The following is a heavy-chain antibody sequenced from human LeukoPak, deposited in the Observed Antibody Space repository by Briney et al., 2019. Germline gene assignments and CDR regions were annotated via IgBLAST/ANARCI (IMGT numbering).Heavy chain of an antibody. CDR2: ISSSSSTI. J-gene: IGHJ4*02. CDR3: ARAFLGSNFDY. D-gene: IGHD2-15*01. V-gene: IGHV3-48*02. Sequence: GGSLRLSRAASGFTFSSYSMNWVRQAPGKGLEGVSYISSSSSTIYYADSVKGRFTISRDNAKNSLYLQMTSLRDEDTAVYYCARAFLGSNFDYWGQGTLVTVSS. CDR1: GFTFSSYS.